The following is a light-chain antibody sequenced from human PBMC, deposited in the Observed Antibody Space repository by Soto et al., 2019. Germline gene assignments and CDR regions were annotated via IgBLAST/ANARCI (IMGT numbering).Light chain of an antibody. CDR3: QQYNSYWT. J-gene: IGKJ1*01. CDR1: QSISSW. V-gene: IGKV1-5*01. CDR2: DAS. Sequence: DIQMTQSPSTLSASVGXRVTITCRASQSISSWLAWYQQKPGKAPKLLIYDASSLESEVPSRFSGSGSGTEFTLTISSLQPDDFATYYCQQYNSYWTFGQGTKVDIK.